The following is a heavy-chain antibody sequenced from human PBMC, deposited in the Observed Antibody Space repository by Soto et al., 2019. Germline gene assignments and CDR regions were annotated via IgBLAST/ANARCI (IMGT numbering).Heavy chain of an antibody. CDR3: TTVFEX. J-gene: IGHJ1*01. V-gene: IGHV3-74*01. Sequence: HPWGSLRLSFAASGFTFTNYWMHWVRQVPGKGLVWVSRIDCVGTGKSYSDSVRGRFTISRDNAENTLYLQMNSLRAEDTAVYYCTTVFEXWGQCTPVTVSX. CDR1: GFTFTNYW. CDR2: IDCVGTGK.